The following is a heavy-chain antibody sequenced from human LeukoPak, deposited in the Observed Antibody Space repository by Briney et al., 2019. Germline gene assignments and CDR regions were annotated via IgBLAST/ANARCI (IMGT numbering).Heavy chain of an antibody. V-gene: IGHV4-34*01. CDR3: ARALRGSTTYYDYVWGSYPHRKNRFDP. D-gene: IGHD3-16*02. CDR1: GGSFSGYY. CDR2: INHSGST. J-gene: IGHJ5*02. Sequence: PSETLSLTCAVYGGSFSGYYWSWIRQPPGKGLEWIGEINHSGSTNYNPSLKSRVTISVDTSKNQFSLKLSSVTAADTAVYYCARALRGSTTYYDYVWGSYPHRKNRFDPWGQGTLVTVSS.